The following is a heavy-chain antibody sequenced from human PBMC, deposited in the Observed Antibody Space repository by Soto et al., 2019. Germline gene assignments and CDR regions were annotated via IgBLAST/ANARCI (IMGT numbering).Heavy chain of an antibody. CDR2: ISDDGSNK. Sequence: QVQLVESGGGVVQPGRSLRLSCAASGFSFRSYAMDWVRQAPGKGLEWVAVISDDGSNKYYADSVKGRFTISRDNSKNTPYLQMNSLRAEDTAVYYCAKIGIPDYYDSGGYVYWGQGTLVTASS. CDR1: GFSFRSYA. V-gene: IGHV3-30*18. D-gene: IGHD3-22*01. CDR3: AKIGIPDYYDSGGYVY. J-gene: IGHJ4*02.